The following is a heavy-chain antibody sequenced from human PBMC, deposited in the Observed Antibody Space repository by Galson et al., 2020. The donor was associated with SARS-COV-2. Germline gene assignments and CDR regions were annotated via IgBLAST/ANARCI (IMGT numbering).Heavy chain of an antibody. D-gene: IGHD3-10*02. Sequence: GGSLSLSCAASGFKFSSYSMNWVRKAPGKGMEWVSSISSSSSYISYADSVKGRFTISRDNAKNSLYLQMNSLRADDRAVYYCARDNIVRGVITFYYYYYGMDVLVQGTTVTVAS. CDR1: GFKFSSYS. CDR2: ISSSSSYI. CDR3: ARDNIVRGVITFYYYYYGMDV. V-gene: IGHV3-21*01. J-gene: IGHJ6*02.